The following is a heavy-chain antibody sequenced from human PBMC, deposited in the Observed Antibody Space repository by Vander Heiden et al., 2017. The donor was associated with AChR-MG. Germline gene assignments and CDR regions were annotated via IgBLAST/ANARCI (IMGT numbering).Heavy chain of an antibody. Sequence: QVQLVQSGAEVKKPGASVKVSCKASGYTFTSYDINWVRQATGQGLEWMGWMNPNSGNTGYAQKFQGRVTMTRNTSISTAYMELSSLRSEDTAVYYCARGGLRFLEWLSNNWFDPWGQGTLVTVSS. J-gene: IGHJ5*02. CDR1: GYTFTSYD. V-gene: IGHV1-8*01. CDR2: MNPNSGNT. CDR3: ARGGLRFLEWLSNNWFDP. D-gene: IGHD3-3*01.